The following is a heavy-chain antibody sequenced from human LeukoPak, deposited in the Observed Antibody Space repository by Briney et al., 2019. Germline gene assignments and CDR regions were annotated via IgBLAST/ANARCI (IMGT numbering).Heavy chain of an antibody. D-gene: IGHD6-19*01. CDR3: AREGRGSSGWFDY. J-gene: IGHJ4*02. CDR2: INPNSGGT. CDR1: GYTFTCYY. Sequence: ASVKVSCKASGYTFTCYYMHWVRQAPGQGLEWMGWINPNSGGTNYAQKFQGRVTMTRDTSITTAYMELSRLRSDDTAVYYCAREGRGSSGWFDYWGQGTLVTVSS. V-gene: IGHV1-2*02.